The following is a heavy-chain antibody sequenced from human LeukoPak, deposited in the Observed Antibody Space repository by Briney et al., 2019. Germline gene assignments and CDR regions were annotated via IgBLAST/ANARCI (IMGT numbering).Heavy chain of an antibody. CDR1: GFTFSSYA. J-gene: IGHJ4*02. CDR3: ARSIVVVTGHFDY. CDR2: ISYDGSNK. Sequence: PGRSLRLSCAASGFTFSSYAMHWVGQAPGKGLEWVAVISYDGSNKYYADSVKGRFTISRDNSKNTLYLQMNSLRAEDTAVYYCARSIVVVTGHFDYWGQGTMVTVSS. V-gene: IGHV3-30-3*01. D-gene: IGHD2-21*02.